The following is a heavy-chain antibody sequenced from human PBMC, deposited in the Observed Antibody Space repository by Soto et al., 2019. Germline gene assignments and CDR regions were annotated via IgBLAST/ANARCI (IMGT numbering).Heavy chain of an antibody. CDR1: GYTFTKFH. V-gene: IGHV1-46*01. CDR2: INPTGGTV. D-gene: IGHD3-16*01. J-gene: IGHJ4*02. CDR3: ATEGDPRLYAATVFDY. Sequence: QVRLVQSGAEVKKPGASVKISCETSGYTFTKFHLHWVRQAPGQGLEWMGRINPTGGTVNYAQHFQGRVTVTTDTSTSTVHMELSSLRFEDTVVYYCATEGDPRLYAATVFDYWGQGTLLSVSS.